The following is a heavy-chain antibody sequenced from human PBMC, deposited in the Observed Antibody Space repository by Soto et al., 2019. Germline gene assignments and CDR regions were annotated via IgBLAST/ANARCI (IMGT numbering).Heavy chain of an antibody. CDR3: AKGLSTLTATASTLGMDV. D-gene: IGHD2-2*01. J-gene: IGHJ6*02. Sequence: EMQLVESGGGLVQAGRSLRLSCVASGFNFDDYTMHWVRQVPGKGLEWVSGITWDSDTKGYADSVKGRFTISRDNGKNSLSLHMNSLRPEDTALYYCAKGLSTLTATASTLGMDVWGRGTTVTVSS. CDR1: GFNFDDYT. V-gene: IGHV3-9*01. CDR2: ITWDSDTK.